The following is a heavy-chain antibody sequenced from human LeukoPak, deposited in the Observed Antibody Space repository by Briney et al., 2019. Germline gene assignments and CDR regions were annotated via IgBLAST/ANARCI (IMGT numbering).Heavy chain of an antibody. J-gene: IGHJ2*01. Sequence: GGSLRLSCAASGFTFSSYGMHWVRQAPGKGLEWVAVISYDGSKKYYVDSVKGRFTISRDNSKNTLYLQMNSLRAEDTAVYYCARVDSSGWGRPKKNYWYFDLWGRGTLVTVSS. CDR3: ARVDSSGWGRPKKNYWYFDL. CDR2: ISYDGSKK. CDR1: GFTFSSYG. V-gene: IGHV3-30*03. D-gene: IGHD6-19*01.